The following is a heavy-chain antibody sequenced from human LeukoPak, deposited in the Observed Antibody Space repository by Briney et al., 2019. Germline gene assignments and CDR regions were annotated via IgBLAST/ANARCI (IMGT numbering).Heavy chain of an antibody. CDR1: GFIFSSHA. D-gene: IGHD2-2*01. CDR2: ISGSGGNT. J-gene: IGHJ4*02. V-gene: IGHV3-23*01. CDR3: ARRYHIDY. Sequence: GGSLRLSCAASGFIFSSHAMSWVRQAPGKGLEWVSAISGSGGNTYYADSVKGRFTISRDNSKSTLYLQMNSLRAEDTAVYYCARRYHIDYWGQGTLVTVSS.